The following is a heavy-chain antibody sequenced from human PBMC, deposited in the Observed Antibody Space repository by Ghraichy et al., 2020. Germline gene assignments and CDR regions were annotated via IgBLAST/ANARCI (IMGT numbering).Heavy chain of an antibody. J-gene: IGHJ5*02. V-gene: IGHV4-61*01. CDR3: ARADPPNRIAAAGTGGFDP. Sequence: SETLSLTCTVSGGSVSSGSYYWSWIRQPPGKGLEWIGYIYYSGSTNYNPSLKSRVTISVDTSKNQFSLKLSSVTAADTAVYYCARADPPNRIAAAGTGGFDPWGQGTLVTVSS. D-gene: IGHD6-13*01. CDR1: GGSVSSGSYY. CDR2: IYYSGST.